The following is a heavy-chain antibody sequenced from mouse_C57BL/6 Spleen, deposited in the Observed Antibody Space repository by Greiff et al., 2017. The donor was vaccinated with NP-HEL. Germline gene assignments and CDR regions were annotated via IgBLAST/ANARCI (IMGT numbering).Heavy chain of an antibody. CDR3: ARSSNWDSYAMDY. J-gene: IGHJ4*01. D-gene: IGHD4-1*02. V-gene: IGHV1-55*01. CDR2: IYPGSGST. Sequence: VQLQQPGAELVKPGASVKMSCKASGYTFTSYWITWVKQRPGQGLAWIGDIYPGSGSTNYNEKFKSKATLTVDTSSSTAYMQLSSLTSEDSAVYYCARSSNWDSYAMDYWGQGTSVTVSS. CDR1: GYTFTSYW.